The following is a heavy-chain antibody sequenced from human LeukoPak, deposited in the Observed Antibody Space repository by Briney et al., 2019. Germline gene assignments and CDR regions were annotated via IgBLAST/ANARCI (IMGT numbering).Heavy chain of an antibody. CDR1: GFTFSGSA. J-gene: IGHJ6*03. D-gene: IGHD2-2*01. CDR2: IRSKANSYAT. Sequence: GGSLRLSCAASGFTFSGSAMHWVRQASGKGLEWFGRIRSKANSYATAYAASVKGRFTISRDDSKNTAYLQMNSLKTEDTAVYYCTRQGDCSSTSCYFSYYYYYMDVWGKGTTVTVSS. V-gene: IGHV3-73*01. CDR3: TRQGDCSSTSCYFSYYYYYMDV.